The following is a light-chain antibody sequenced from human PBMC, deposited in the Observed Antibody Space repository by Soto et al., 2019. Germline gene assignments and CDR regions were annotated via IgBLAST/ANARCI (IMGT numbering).Light chain of an antibody. CDR3: QQYGHSPWT. J-gene: IGKJ1*01. V-gene: IGKV3-20*01. CDR2: GSS. Sequence: EIVLTQSPVTLSLSPGERATLSCRASQSVVSSYVAWYQQTPGQAPRLLIYGSSNRATGIPDRFSVSGSGTDVTLTISRREPEDFAVYYCQQYGHSPWTFGQGTKVDIK. CDR1: QSVVSSY.